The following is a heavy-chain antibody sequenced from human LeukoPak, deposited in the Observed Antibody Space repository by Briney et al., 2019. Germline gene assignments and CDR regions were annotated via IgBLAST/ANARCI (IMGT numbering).Heavy chain of an antibody. Sequence: PSETLSLTCTVSGGSITSGSNYWAWIRQPPGKGLQWIGSLFYGENTYYNPSLKSRVTISADTSKNQLSLQLDSVTAADTAVYYCARTRCSGGSCRGPHYYYYGMDVWGRGTTVTVSS. CDR3: ARTRCSGGSCRGPHYYYYGMDV. D-gene: IGHD2-15*01. CDR1: GGSITSGSNY. J-gene: IGHJ6*02. V-gene: IGHV4-39*01. CDR2: LFYGENT.